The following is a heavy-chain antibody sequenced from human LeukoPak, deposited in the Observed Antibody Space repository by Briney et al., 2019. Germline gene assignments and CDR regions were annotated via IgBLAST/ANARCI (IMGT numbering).Heavy chain of an antibody. Sequence: GGSLRLSCAASGFTFSTYDMHWVRQAAGKGLESVSAIDTAGGTYYPGSVKGRFTISRENTKNSLYLQMNSLRAGDTAVYYCIRESNYYDSSTSPGYFDLWGRGTLVTVSS. CDR3: IRESNYYDSSTSPGYFDL. CDR2: IDTAGGT. J-gene: IGHJ2*01. CDR1: GFTFSTYD. D-gene: IGHD3-22*01. V-gene: IGHV3-13*04.